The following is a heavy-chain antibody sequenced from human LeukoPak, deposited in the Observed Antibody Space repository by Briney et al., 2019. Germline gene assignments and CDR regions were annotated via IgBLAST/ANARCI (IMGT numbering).Heavy chain of an antibody. V-gene: IGHV3-53*04. CDR2: IYSGGST. Sequence: PGGSLRLSCAASGFTVSSNYMSWVRQAPVKGLEWVSVIYSGGSTYYADSVKGRFTISRHNSKNTLYLQMNSLRAEDTAVYYCARVPVTTLRYVTYYYGMDVWGQGTTVTVSS. D-gene: IGHD4-17*01. CDR3: ARVPVTTLRYVTYYYGMDV. CDR1: GFTVSSNY. J-gene: IGHJ6*02.